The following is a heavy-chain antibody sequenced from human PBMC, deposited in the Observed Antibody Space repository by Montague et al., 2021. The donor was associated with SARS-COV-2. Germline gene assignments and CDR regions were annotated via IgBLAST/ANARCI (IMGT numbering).Heavy chain of an antibody. CDR3: ARVSRVGATYFYYGMDV. Sequence: SLRPSCAASGFPLNTRAMHWVRQAPGKGLEWVAVTSFDEKKKYYAASVKGRFTISIDNSKNTLYLQMNSLTVADTAMYYCARVSRVGATYFYYGMDVWGRGTTVTVSS. CDR1: GFPLNTRA. CDR2: TSFDEKKK. D-gene: IGHD1-26*01. J-gene: IGHJ6*02. V-gene: IGHV3-30*03.